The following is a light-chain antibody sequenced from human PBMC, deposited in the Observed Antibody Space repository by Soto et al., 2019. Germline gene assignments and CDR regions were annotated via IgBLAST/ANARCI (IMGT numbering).Light chain of an antibody. CDR2: GAS. V-gene: IGKV3-15*01. J-gene: IGKJ2*01. CDR1: QSVSSN. Sequence: EIVMTQSPATLSVSPGERATLSCRASQSVSSNLAWYQQKPGQAPRLLIYGASNRATGIPARFSGSRSGTEFTLTISSLQSEDFAVYFCQQYNNWPPYTFGQWTKLEIK. CDR3: QQYNNWPPYT.